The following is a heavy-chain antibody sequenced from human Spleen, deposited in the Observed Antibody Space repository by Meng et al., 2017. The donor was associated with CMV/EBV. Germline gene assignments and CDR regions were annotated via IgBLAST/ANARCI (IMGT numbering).Heavy chain of an antibody. Sequence: KVSCKGSGYTFIDYWNGWVRQMPGKGLEWLGIIYPVNSDTRYSPSFQGQVTISADKSTSTAYLQWSSLKASDTAMYYFVRTYSTTSPYFYCMDVWGQGTTVTVSS. V-gene: IGHV5-51*01. CDR1: GYTFIDYW. CDR3: VRTYSTTSPYFYCMDV. D-gene: IGHD6-6*01. J-gene: IGHJ6*02. CDR2: IYPVNSDT.